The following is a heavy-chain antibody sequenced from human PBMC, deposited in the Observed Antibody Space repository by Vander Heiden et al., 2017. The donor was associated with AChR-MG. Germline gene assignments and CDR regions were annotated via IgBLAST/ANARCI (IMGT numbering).Heavy chain of an antibody. D-gene: IGHD7-27*01. Sequence: QVQLQQWGAGLLKPSETLSLTCAVYGGSFSGYYWSWIRQPPGKGLEWIGEINHSGSTNYNPSLKSRVTISVDTSKNQFSLKLSSVTAADTAVYYCARHAWGPSPVHVWGKGTTVTVSS. J-gene: IGHJ6*04. CDR2: INHSGST. CDR3: ARHAWGPSPVHV. CDR1: GGSFSGYY. V-gene: IGHV4-34*01.